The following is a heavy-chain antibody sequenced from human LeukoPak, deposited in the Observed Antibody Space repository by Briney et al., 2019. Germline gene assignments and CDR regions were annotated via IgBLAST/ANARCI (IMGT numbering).Heavy chain of an antibody. V-gene: IGHV1-2*02. J-gene: IGHJ1*01. CDR3: ARLPKYYYDSSGSFQH. D-gene: IGHD3-22*01. CDR1: GYTFAGYY. Sequence: GASVKVSCKASGYTFAGYYMHWVRQAPGQGLEWMGWINPNSGGTNYAQKFQGRVTMTRDTSISTAYMELSRLRSDDTAVYYCARLPKYYYDSSGSFQHWGQGTLVTVSS. CDR2: INPNSGGT.